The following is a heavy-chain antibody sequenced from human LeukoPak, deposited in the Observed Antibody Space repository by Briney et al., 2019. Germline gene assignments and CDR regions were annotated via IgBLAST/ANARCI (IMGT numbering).Heavy chain of an antibody. J-gene: IGHJ6*03. CDR1: GGSISSSSYY. CDR3: ARRRITMVRGGPYYYMDV. V-gene: IGHV4-39*07. CDR2: INHSGST. D-gene: IGHD3-10*01. Sequence: SESLSLTCTVSGGSISSSSYYWGWIRQPPGKGLEWIGEINHSGSTNYNPSLKSRVTISVDTSKNQFSLKLSSVTAADTAVYYCARRRITMVRGGPYYYMDVWGKGTTVTISS.